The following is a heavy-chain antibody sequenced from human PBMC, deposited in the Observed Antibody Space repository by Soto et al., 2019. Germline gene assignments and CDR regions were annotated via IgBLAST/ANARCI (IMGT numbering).Heavy chain of an antibody. J-gene: IGHJ5*02. CDR3: ARRLTSYYSGSRGFDP. CDR2: IYYSGNT. D-gene: IGHD3-10*01. CDR1: GGTISSSNSY. V-gene: IGHV4-39*01. Sequence: SETLSLTCPVSGGTISSSNSYWGWIRKPPGKGLEWIGSIYYSGNTYYNPSLKSRVTISVDTSKNQFSLKLSSVTAADTAVYYCARRLTSYYSGSRGFDPWGQGTLVTVSS.